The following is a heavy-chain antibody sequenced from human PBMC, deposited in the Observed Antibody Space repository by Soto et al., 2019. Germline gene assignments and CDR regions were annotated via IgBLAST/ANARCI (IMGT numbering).Heavy chain of an antibody. CDR3: ATQGLYDFWSRHSDAFDI. Sequence: QVQLQESGPGLVKPSETLSLTCTVSGGSVSSGSYQWSWIRQPLGKGLEWIGYIYYTGSTNFNPSINSGLTKSLDTSHNQFTLKMSSVTAADTAVYYCATQGLYDFWSRHSDAFDIWGQGTMVTVSS. CDR1: GGSVSSGSYQ. J-gene: IGHJ3*02. CDR2: IYYTGST. D-gene: IGHD3-3*01. V-gene: IGHV4-61*01.